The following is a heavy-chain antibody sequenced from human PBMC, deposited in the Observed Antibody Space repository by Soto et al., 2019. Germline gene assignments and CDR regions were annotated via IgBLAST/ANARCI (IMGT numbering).Heavy chain of an antibody. V-gene: IGHV5-51*01. CDR3: ARQSGAAAGSPYYYYGMDV. CDR1: YW. J-gene: IGHJ6*02. Sequence: YWSWIRQPPGKGLEWMGIIYPGDSDTRYSPSFQGQVTISADKSISTAYLQWSSLKASDTAMYYCARQSGAAAGSPYYYYGMDVWGQGTTVTVSS. CDR2: IYPGDSDT. D-gene: IGHD6-13*01.